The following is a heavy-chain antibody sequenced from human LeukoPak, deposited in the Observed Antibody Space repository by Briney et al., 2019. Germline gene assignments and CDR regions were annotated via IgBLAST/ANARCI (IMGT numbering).Heavy chain of an antibody. CDR1: GFTFSSYA. D-gene: IGHD4-11*01. V-gene: IGHV3-23*01. CDR2: ISGSGGST. Sequence: PGGSLRLSCAASGFTFSSYAMSWVRQAPGKGLEWVSAISGSGGSTYCADSVKGRFTISRDNSKNTLYLQMNSLRAEDTAVYYCAKDASTLSRLPGWKDYWGQGTLVTVSS. CDR3: AKDASTLSRLPGWKDY. J-gene: IGHJ4*02.